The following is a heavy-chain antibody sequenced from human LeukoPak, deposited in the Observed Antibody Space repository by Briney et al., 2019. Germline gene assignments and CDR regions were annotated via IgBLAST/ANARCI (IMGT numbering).Heavy chain of an antibody. J-gene: IGHJ4*02. Sequence: WGSLRLSCAASGFPVSSNYMSWVRQAPGKGLEWVSVIYSGGRTYYADSVKGRFTISRDNSKNTLYLQMNSLRAEDTAVYYCTRASLFGVVSESNGPFDYWGQGTLVTVSS. D-gene: IGHD3-3*02. CDR2: IYSGGRT. V-gene: IGHV3-66*02. CDR3: TRASLFGVVSESNGPFDY. CDR1: GFPVSSNY.